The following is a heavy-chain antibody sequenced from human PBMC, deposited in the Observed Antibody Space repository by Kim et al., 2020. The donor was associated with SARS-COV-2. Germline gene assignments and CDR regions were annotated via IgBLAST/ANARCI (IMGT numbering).Heavy chain of an antibody. Sequence: VGSLRLSCAASGFTFSSYWMHWVRQAPGKGLVWVSRINSDGSSTSYADSVKGRFTISRDNAKNTLYLQMNSLRAEDTAVYYCARYRVYSGSYFLYYYYGIDVWGPVTTVTVSS. V-gene: IGHV3-74*01. CDR1: GFTFSSYW. J-gene: IGHJ6*02. CDR3: ARYRVYSGSYFLYYYYGIDV. D-gene: IGHD1-26*01. CDR2: INSDGSST.